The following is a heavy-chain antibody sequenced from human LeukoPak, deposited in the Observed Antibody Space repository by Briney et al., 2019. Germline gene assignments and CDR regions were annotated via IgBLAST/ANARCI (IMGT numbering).Heavy chain of an antibody. J-gene: IGHJ4*02. CDR1: GGSISSGGYY. Sequence: SETLSLTCTVSGGSISSGGYYWSWIRQHPGKGLEWIGYIYYSGSTYYNPSLKSRVTISVDTSKSQFSLKLSSVTAADTAVYYCASEWRHYFDYWGQGTLVTVSS. CDR2: IYYSGST. CDR3: ASEWRHYFDY. V-gene: IGHV4-31*03. D-gene: IGHD3-3*01.